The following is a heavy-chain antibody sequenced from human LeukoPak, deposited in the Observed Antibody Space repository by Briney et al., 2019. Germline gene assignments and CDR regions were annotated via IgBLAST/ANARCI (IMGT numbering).Heavy chain of an antibody. Sequence: GGSLRLSCATSGFTFSSYAMSWVRQAPGKGLEWVSAISGSGGSTYYADSVKGRFTISRDNSKNTLYLQMNSLRAEDTAVYYCAKDAYYYDSSGWFDYWGQGTLVTVSS. V-gene: IGHV3-23*01. D-gene: IGHD3-22*01. J-gene: IGHJ4*02. CDR3: AKDAYYYDSSGWFDY. CDR1: GFTFSSYA. CDR2: ISGSGGST.